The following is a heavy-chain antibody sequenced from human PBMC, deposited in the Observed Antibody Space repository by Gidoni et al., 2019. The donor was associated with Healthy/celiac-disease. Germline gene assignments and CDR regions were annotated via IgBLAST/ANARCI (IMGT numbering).Heavy chain of an antibody. Sequence: QVQLQQWGAGLLKPSETLSLTCAVYGGSFSGYYWSWIRQPPGKGLEWIGEINHSGSTNYNPSLKSRVTISVDTSKNQFSLKLSSVTAADTAVYYCARVGKYRNDYWGQGTLVTVSS. D-gene: IGHD2-2*02. CDR2: INHSGST. J-gene: IGHJ4*02. V-gene: IGHV4-34*01. CDR1: GGSFSGYY. CDR3: ARVGKYRNDY.